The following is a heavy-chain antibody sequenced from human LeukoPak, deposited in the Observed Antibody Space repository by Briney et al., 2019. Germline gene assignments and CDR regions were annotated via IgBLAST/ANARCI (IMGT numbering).Heavy chain of an antibody. Sequence: PGGSLRLSCAASGFTFSSYSMNWVRQAPGKGLEWVSSISSSSSYIYYADSVKGRFTISRDNAKNSLYLQMNSLRAEDTAVYYCARGSSGWFDYMDVWGRGTTVTVSS. D-gene: IGHD6-19*01. CDR1: GFTFSSYS. V-gene: IGHV3-21*01. CDR2: ISSSSSYI. J-gene: IGHJ6*03. CDR3: ARGSSGWFDYMDV.